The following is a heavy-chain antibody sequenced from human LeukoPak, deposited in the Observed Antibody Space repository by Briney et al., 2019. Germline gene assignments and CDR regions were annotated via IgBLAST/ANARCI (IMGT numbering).Heavy chain of an antibody. Sequence: ASVKVSCKASGYTFTSYDMNWVRQATGQGGEWMGWMNPNSGNTGYAQNFQGRVTITRNTSISTAYMQLSSLRSEDTAVYYCARGRSYGELDYWGQGTLVTVSS. CDR3: ARGRSYGELDY. V-gene: IGHV1-8*03. CDR2: MNPNSGNT. J-gene: IGHJ4*02. D-gene: IGHD5-18*01. CDR1: GYTFTSYD.